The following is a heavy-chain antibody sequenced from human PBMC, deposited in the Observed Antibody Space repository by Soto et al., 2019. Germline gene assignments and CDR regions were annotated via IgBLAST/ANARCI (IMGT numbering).Heavy chain of an antibody. V-gene: IGHV4-34*01. Sequence: SETLSLTCAVYGGSFSGYYWSWIRQPPGKGLEWIGEINHSGSTNYNPSLKSRVTISVDTSKNQFSLKLSSVTAADTAVCYCARGYNWNWAGTYYYMDVWGKGTTVTVSS. CDR3: ARGYNWNWAGTYYYMDV. J-gene: IGHJ6*03. CDR2: INHSGST. D-gene: IGHD1-7*01. CDR1: GGSFSGYY.